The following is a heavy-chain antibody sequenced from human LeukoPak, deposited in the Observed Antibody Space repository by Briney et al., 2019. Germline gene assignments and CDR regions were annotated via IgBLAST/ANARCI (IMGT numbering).Heavy chain of an antibody. CDR2: ISYDGSNK. J-gene: IGHJ6*03. CDR3: AREYCSSTSCYNNYYYYYMDV. Sequence: GGSLRLSCAASGLSLSDNAMHWVRQAPGKGLEWVAVISYDGSNKYYADSVKGRFTITRDTSKNTLYLQMNSLRAEDTAVYYCAREYCSSTSCYNNYYYYYMDVRGKGTTVTVSS. CDR1: GLSLSDNA. V-gene: IGHV3-30*01. D-gene: IGHD2-2*02.